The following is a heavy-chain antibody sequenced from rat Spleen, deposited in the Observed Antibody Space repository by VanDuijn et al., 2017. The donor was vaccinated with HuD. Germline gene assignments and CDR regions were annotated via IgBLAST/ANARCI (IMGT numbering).Heavy chain of an antibody. J-gene: IGHJ3*01. CDR1: GFTFNNHW. Sequence: EVQLVESGGGLVQPGRSLKLSCVASGFTFNNHWMTWIRQAPGKGLEWVASLTNTGGSTYYPDSVKGRFTISRDNAKSTLYLQMNSLRSEDTATYYCTRHGYTTDYLNWFAYWGQGTLVTVSS. CDR2: LTNTGGST. D-gene: IGHD1-6*01. V-gene: IGHV5-31*01. CDR3: TRHGYTTDYLNWFAY.